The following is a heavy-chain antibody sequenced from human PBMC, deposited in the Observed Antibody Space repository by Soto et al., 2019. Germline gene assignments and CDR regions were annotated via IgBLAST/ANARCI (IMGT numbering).Heavy chain of an antibody. Sequence: PSETLSLTCTVSGGSISSYYWSWIRQPPGKGLEWIGYIYYSGSTNYNPSLKSRVTISVDTSKNQFSLKLSSVTAADTAVYYCARSPGGITIFGVVSNWFDPWGQGTLVTVPQ. D-gene: IGHD3-3*01. CDR1: GGSISSYY. V-gene: IGHV4-59*08. CDR3: ARSPGGITIFGVVSNWFDP. J-gene: IGHJ5*02. CDR2: IYYSGST.